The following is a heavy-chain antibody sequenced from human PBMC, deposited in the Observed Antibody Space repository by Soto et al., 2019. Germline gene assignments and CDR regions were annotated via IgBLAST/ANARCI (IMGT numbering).Heavy chain of an antibody. CDR2: IDHSGIT. CDR3: ARVGSSGWSPDY. CDR1: GASFSGFY. V-gene: IGHV4-34*04. J-gene: IGHJ4*02. D-gene: IGHD6-19*01. Sequence: SETLSLTCAVSGASFSGFYWSWIRQSPGKGLEWIGEIDHSGITNHNTALKSRATMSVDTSKNQFSLKLRSVTAADTAVYYCARVGSSGWSPDYWGQGTLVTVAS.